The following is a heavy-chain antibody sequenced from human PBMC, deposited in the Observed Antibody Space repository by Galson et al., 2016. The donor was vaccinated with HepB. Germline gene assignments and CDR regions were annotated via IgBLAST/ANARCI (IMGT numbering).Heavy chain of an antibody. V-gene: IGHV3-48*01. CDR1: GFNFGSFS. Sequence: SLRLSCAASGFNFGSFSMHWVRQAPGKGLEGVAYIRSSSSTIYYADSAKGRFTISRDNAKNSLYLQMNRLRAEDTAMHFCARGVNDYGDYWGQGTLVTVSS. J-gene: IGHJ4*02. D-gene: IGHD5/OR15-5a*01. CDR2: IRSSSSTI. CDR3: ARGVNDYGDY.